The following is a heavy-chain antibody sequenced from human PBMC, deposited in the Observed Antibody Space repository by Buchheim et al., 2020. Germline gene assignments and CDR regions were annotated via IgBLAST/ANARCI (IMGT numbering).Heavy chain of an antibody. V-gene: IGHV3-21*01. CDR1: GFTFSSYS. J-gene: IGHJ2*01. D-gene: IGHD6-19*01. Sequence: EVQLVVSGGGLVKPGGSLRLSCAASGFTFSSYSMNWVRQAPGKGLEWVSSISSSSSYIYYADSVKGRFTISRDNAKNSLYLQMNSLRAEDTAVYYCARGVAGIKRYWYFDLWGRGTL. CDR2: ISSSSSYI. CDR3: ARGVAGIKRYWYFDL.